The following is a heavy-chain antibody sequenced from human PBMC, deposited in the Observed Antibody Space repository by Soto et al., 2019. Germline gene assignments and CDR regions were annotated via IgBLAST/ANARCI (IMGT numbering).Heavy chain of an antibody. Sequence: GGSLRLSCAASGFTFSSYWMHWVRQAPGKGLVWVSRINSDGSSTSYADSVKGRFTISRDNAKNTLYLQMNSLRAEDTAVYYCASEAYGSGGPNWGQGTLVTVSS. D-gene: IGHD3-10*01. CDR3: ASEAYGSGGPN. CDR1: GFTFSSYW. V-gene: IGHV3-74*01. J-gene: IGHJ4*02. CDR2: INSDGSST.